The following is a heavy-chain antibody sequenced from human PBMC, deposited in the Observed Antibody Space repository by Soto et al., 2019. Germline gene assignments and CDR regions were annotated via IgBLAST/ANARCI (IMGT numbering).Heavy chain of an antibody. Sequence: SVTLSITCTFSGFSISSSYLSWIRQPPGKGLEWLAYIYDDGSANYNPSLKSRATISLDMSKNQFSLKLTSVTAADTAVYYCARDKYCSGGSCRKNWFDPWGQGTLVNVSS. V-gene: IGHV4-59*01. CDR3: ARDKYCSGGSCRKNWFDP. J-gene: IGHJ5*02. D-gene: IGHD2-15*01. CDR2: IYDDGSA. CDR1: GFSISSSY.